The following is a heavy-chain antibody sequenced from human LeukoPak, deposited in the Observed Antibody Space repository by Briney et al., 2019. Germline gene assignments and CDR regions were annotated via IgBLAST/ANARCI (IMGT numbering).Heavy chain of an antibody. Sequence: GGSLRLSCAPSGFTFDDYGMSWVRQAPGKGREWVSGINWNGGSTDYADSVQGRFTISRDNAKNSLFLQMNSLRAEDTAVYYCAELGITMIGGVWGKGTTVTISS. J-gene: IGHJ6*04. CDR3: AELGITMIGGV. D-gene: IGHD3-10*02. CDR2: INWNGGST. V-gene: IGHV3-20*04. CDR1: GFTFDDYG.